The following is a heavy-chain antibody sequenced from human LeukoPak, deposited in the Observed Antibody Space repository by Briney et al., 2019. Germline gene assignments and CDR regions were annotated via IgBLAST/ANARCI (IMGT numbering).Heavy chain of an antibody. V-gene: IGHV1-18*01. CDR2: ISAYNGNG. D-gene: IGHD3-9*01. J-gene: IGHJ5*02. CDR3: ARDRRYFDWLSISAGRGIWFDP. Sequence: GAAVKLSCKASGYTFTSYGISWVRQAPGQGLEWMGWISAYNGNGNYAQKLQGRVTMTTDTSTSTAYMELRSLRSDDTAVYYCARDRRYFDWLSISAGRGIWFDPWGQGTLV. CDR1: GYTFTSYG.